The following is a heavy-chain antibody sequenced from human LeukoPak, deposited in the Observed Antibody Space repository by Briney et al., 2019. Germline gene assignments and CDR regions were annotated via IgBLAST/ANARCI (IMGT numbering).Heavy chain of an antibody. CDR2: ISYDGSNK. Sequence: PGGSLRLSCAASGFTFSSYAMHWVRQAPGKGLEWVAVISYDGSNKYYADSVKGRFTISRDNSKNTLYLQMNSLRAEDTAVYYCAREPRSYGFDYWGQGTLVTVSS. D-gene: IGHD1-26*01. J-gene: IGHJ4*02. CDR1: GFTFSSYA. V-gene: IGHV3-30*04. CDR3: AREPRSYGFDY.